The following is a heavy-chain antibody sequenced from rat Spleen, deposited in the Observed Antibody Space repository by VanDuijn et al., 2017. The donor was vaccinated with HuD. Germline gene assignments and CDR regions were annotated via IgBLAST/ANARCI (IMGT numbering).Heavy chain of an antibody. CDR2: INSGGDNT. CDR1: GFTFSNYD. Sequence: EVKLVESGGGLVQPGRSLKLSCAASGFTFSNYDMAWVRQAPTRGLDWVASINSGGDNTYYRDSVKGRFTISSDNEKSTLYLQLDSLRSEDTATYYCATDTFYDGTYYPGGFDYWGQGVMVTVSS. V-gene: IGHV5-25*01. J-gene: IGHJ2*01. D-gene: IGHD1-12*02. CDR3: ATDTFYDGTYYPGGFDY.